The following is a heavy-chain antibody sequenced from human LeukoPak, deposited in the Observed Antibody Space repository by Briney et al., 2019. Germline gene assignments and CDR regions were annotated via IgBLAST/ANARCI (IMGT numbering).Heavy chain of an antibody. V-gene: IGHV3-64D*09. CDR1: GFTFSSYA. J-gene: IGHJ4*02. CDR2: ISSNGDGT. CDR3: VKYSSGWYYDY. Sequence: GGSLRLSCSASGFTFSSYAMHWVRQAPGKGLEYVSAISSNGDGTYYADSVKGRFSISRDNSKSTLYLQMSSLRTEDTAVYYCVKYSSGWYYDYWGQGTLVTVSS. D-gene: IGHD6-19*01.